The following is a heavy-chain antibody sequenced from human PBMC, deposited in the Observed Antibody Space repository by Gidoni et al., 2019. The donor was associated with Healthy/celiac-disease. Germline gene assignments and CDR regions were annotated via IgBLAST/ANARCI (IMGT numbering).Heavy chain of an antibody. D-gene: IGHD2-15*01. CDR1: GFTFSSSA. J-gene: IGHJ4*02. CDR2: ISGSGGST. CDR3: AKELGYCSGGSCYPFDY. V-gene: IGHV3-23*01. Sequence: ELQLLESGGGLVQPGGSLRLSCAAYGFTFSSSAMSWVRQAPGKGLEWVSAISGSGGSTYYADSVKGRFTISRDNSKNTLYLQMNSLRAEDTAVYYCAKELGYCSGGSCYPFDYWGQGTLVTVSS.